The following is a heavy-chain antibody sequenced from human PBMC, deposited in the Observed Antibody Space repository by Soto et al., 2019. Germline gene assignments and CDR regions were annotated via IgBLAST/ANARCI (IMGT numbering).Heavy chain of an antibody. CDR1: GFTFSSYG. V-gene: IGHV3-30*18. D-gene: IGHD6-13*01. CDR2: ISYDGSNK. J-gene: IGHJ4*02. CDR3: AKAGGSSWYYFDY. Sequence: QVQLVESGGGVVQPGRSLRLSCAASGFTFSSYGMHWVRQAPGKGLEWVAVISYDGSNKYYADSVKGRFTISRDNSKNTLYLQMNSLRAEDTAVYYCAKAGGSSWYYFDYWGQGTLVTVSS.